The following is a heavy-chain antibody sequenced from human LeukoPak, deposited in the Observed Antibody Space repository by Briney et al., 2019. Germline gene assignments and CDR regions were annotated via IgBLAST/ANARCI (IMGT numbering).Heavy chain of an antibody. Sequence: GGSLRLSCAASGVTFSDSAMTWVRQVPVKGLEWVSSISSSGSYIYYADSVKGRFTISRDNAKNPLYLQMNSLRAEDTAVYYCASGYDSSGYYPFRMDVWGQGTTVTVSS. CDR3: ASGYDSSGYYPFRMDV. V-gene: IGHV3-21*01. D-gene: IGHD3-22*01. CDR1: GVTFSDSA. J-gene: IGHJ6*02. CDR2: ISSSGSYI.